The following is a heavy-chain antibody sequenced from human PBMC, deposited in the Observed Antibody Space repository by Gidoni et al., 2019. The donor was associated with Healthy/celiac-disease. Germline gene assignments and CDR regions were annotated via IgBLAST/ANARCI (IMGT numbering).Heavy chain of an antibody. Sequence: EVQLVESGGGLVQPGGSLRLSCASSGFTFSSYWMHWVRQAPGKGLVWVSRINSDGSSTRYADSVKGRFTISRDNAKNTLYLQMNSLRAEDTAVYYCARGMPQWELREDAFDIWGQGTMVTVSS. CDR3: ARGMPQWELREDAFDI. J-gene: IGHJ3*02. V-gene: IGHV3-74*01. CDR1: GFTFSSYW. D-gene: IGHD1-26*01. CDR2: INSDGSST.